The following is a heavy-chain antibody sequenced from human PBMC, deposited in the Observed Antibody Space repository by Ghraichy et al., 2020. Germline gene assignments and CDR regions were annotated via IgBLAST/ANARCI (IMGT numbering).Heavy chain of an antibody. CDR1: GFTFGDYA. CDR2: IRSKANEGTS. D-gene: IGHD1/OR15-1a*01. J-gene: IGHJ6*02. CDR3: AREWNTEDYSSMDV. V-gene: IGHV3-49*04. Sequence: GGSLRLSCTTSGFTFGDYAMSWVRQAPGEGLQWVGTIRSKANEGTSEYAASVKGRLTISRDDSKNIAFLQMNSLKTEDTAMYYCAREWNTEDYSSMDVWGQGTTVTVSS.